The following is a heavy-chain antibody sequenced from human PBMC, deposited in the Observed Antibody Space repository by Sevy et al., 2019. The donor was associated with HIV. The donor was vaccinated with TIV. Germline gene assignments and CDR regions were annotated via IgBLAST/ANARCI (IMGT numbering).Heavy chain of an antibody. CDR1: GFTFNSYA. Sequence: GGSLRLSCAASGFTFNSYAMNWVRQAPGKGLEWVSSISSSGRSTYYTDSVEGRFTISKDNFNNTLYLQMSSLRADDTAVYYCAKGYCSGGSGPRDYYYYGMDVWGQGTTVTVSS. CDR3: AKGYCSGGSGPRDYYYYGMDV. V-gene: IGHV3-23*01. CDR2: ISSSGRST. J-gene: IGHJ6*02. D-gene: IGHD2-15*01.